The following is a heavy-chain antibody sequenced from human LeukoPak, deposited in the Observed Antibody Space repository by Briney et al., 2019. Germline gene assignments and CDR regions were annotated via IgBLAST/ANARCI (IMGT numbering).Heavy chain of an antibody. Sequence: SLTLSCTASRFTLGDYAMSWVRPAQGKGLEWVGFIRSKAYRRTTKYSTSVKGRFTISRDDANSIAHLQMNSLKTEDTAVYYCTRTEYSDYDLSLPFDYWGQGNLVTVSS. D-gene: IGHD5-12*01. CDR3: TRTEYSDYDLSLPFDY. CDR2: IRSKAYRRTT. CDR1: RFTLGDYA. V-gene: IGHV3-49*04. J-gene: IGHJ4*02.